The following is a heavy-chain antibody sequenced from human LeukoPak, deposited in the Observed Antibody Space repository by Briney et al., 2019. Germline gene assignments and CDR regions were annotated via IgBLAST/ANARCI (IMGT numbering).Heavy chain of an antibody. J-gene: IGHJ6*03. CDR1: GGSISSSNW. D-gene: IGHD2-2*01. V-gene: IGHV4-4*02. CDR2: IYHSGST. CDR3: ARVRNVVVPAARYFHYYYMDV. Sequence: SETLSLTCAVSGGSISSSNWWSWVRQPPGKGLEWIGEIYHSGSTNYNPSLKSRVTISVDKSKNQFSLKLSSVTAADTAVYYCARVRNVVVPAARYFHYYYMDVWGKGTTVTVS.